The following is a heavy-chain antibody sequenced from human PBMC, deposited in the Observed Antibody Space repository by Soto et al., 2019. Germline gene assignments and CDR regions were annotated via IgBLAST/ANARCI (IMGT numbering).Heavy chain of an antibody. D-gene: IGHD3-10*01. Sequence: PSETLSLTCTLSGDSITRTTYFWAWIRQPPGKGLEWIGSIYYSGRTYFNPSLTSRVTISVDTAKNQFSLNLRSVTAADTAIYFCARRERYYGSPGWFDPWGQGTLVTVSS. CDR1: GDSITRTTYF. CDR3: ARRERYYGSPGWFDP. V-gene: IGHV4-39*01. J-gene: IGHJ5*02. CDR2: IYYSGRT.